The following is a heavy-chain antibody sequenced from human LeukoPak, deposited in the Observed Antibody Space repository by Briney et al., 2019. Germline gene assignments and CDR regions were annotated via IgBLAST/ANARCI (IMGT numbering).Heavy chain of an antibody. J-gene: IGHJ4*02. Sequence: PGGSLRLSCAASGFTFSNAWMSWVRQTPGKGLEWVGRVKSKTDGGTTDYAAPVKGRFTVSRDDSKNTLSLQMNSLKTEDTALYYCTTGVPFFYWGQGTLVTVSS. CDR1: GFTFSNAW. CDR3: TTGVPFFY. CDR2: VKSKTDGGTT. D-gene: IGHD3-3*01. V-gene: IGHV3-15*01.